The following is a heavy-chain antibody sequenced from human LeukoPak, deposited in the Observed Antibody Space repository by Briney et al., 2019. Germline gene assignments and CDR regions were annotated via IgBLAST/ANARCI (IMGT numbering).Heavy chain of an antibody. D-gene: IGHD6-13*01. CDR1: GYTFTGYY. CDR3: ARSPSGIAAVYWGWFDP. Sequence: ASVKVSCKVSGYTFTGYYMHWVPQAPRPRLEWMGWINPNSGGTNYAQKFQGRVTMTRDPSISTAYMELSRLRSDDTAAYYCARSPSGIAAVYWGWFDPWGQGTLVTVSS. V-gene: IGHV1-2*02. J-gene: IGHJ5*02. CDR2: INPNSGGT.